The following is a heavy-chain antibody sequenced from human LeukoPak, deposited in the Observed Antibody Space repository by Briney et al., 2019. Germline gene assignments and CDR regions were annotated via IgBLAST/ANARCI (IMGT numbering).Heavy chain of an antibody. CDR3: ASYSGINRRAWFDP. CDR1: GGSISSSSYY. J-gene: IGHJ5*02. Sequence: SETLSLTCTVSGGSISSSSYYWGWIRQPPGKGLEWIGSIYYSGSTYYNPSLKSRVTISVDTSKNQFSLKLSSVTAADMAVYYCASYSGINRRAWFDPWGQGTLVTVSS. CDR2: IYYSGST. D-gene: IGHD1-26*01. V-gene: IGHV4-39*07.